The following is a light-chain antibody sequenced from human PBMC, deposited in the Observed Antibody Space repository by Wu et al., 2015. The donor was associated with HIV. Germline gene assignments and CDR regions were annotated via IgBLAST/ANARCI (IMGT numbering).Light chain of an antibody. V-gene: IGKV3-15*01. CDR3: QQFNNWPRT. Sequence: EIVMTQSPATLSVSPGERATLSCRASQSVSRNLAWYQQKPGQAPRLLIYGASTRATAVPARFSGSGSGTEFTLTISRMQSEDFAVYYCQQFNNWPRTFGQGTKVKSN. J-gene: IGKJ1*01. CDR1: QSVSRN. CDR2: GAS.